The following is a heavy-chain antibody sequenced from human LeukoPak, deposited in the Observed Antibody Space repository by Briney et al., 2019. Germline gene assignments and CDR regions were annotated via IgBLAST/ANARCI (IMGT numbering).Heavy chain of an antibody. J-gene: IGHJ4*02. CDR2: IYYSGST. Sequence: SETLSHTCTVSGGSISSYYWSWIRQPPGKGLEWIGYIYYSGSTNYNPSLKSRVTISVDTSKNQFSLKLSSVTAADTAVYYCARVDLERTAALAVGDYWGQGTLVTVSS. V-gene: IGHV4-59*08. CDR1: GGSISSYY. CDR3: ARVDLERTAALAVGDY. D-gene: IGHD1-1*01.